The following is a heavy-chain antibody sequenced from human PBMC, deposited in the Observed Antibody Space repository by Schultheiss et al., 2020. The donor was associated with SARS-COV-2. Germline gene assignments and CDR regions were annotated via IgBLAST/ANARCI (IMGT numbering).Heavy chain of an antibody. Sequence: GGSLRLSCAASGFTVSGNYMSWVRLAPGKGLEWVAVISYDGSNKYYADSVKGRFTISRDNSKNTLYLQMNSLKTEDTAVYYCTTDLSSWPYYYYYGMDVWGQGTTVTVSS. V-gene: IGHV3-30*03. J-gene: IGHJ6*02. D-gene: IGHD6-13*01. CDR1: GFTVSGNY. CDR3: TTDLSSWPYYYYYGMDV. CDR2: ISYDGSNK.